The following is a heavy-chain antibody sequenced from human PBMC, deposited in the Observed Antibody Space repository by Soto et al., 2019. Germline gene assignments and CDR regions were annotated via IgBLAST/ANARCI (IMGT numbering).Heavy chain of an antibody. CDR2: ISGSGGST. V-gene: IGHV3-23*01. Sequence: GGSLRLSCAASGFTFSSYAMNWVRQAPGKGLEWVSAISGSGGSTYYADSVKGRFTISRDTSKKTLYLQMKSLRAEDTAVYYCAKKITATAIPHYFDYWGQATMVTVSS. J-gene: IGHJ4*02. D-gene: IGHD2-21*02. CDR1: GFTFSSYA. CDR3: AKKITATAIPHYFDY.